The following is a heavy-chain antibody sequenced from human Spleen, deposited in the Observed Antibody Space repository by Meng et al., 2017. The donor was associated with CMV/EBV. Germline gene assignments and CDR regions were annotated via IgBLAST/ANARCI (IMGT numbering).Heavy chain of an antibody. Sequence: GGSLRLSCAASGFTFSSYSMNWVRQAPGKGLEWVSYISSSSTIYYADSVKGRFTISRDNAKNSLYLQMNSLRAEDTAVYYCARESRDGIAAAPADYWGQGTLVTVSS. J-gene: IGHJ4*02. D-gene: IGHD6-13*01. CDR2: ISSSSTI. V-gene: IGHV3-48*04. CDR1: GFTFSSYS. CDR3: ARESRDGIAAAPADY.